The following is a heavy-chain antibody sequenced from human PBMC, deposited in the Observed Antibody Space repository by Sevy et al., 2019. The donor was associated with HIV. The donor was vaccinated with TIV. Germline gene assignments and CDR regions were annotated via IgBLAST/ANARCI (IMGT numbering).Heavy chain of an antibody. Sequence: GGSLRLSCAASGFNFDDYGMSWVRQVPGKGLEWVSGINWNGGSTGYADSVKGRFTISRDIAKNSLYLHMSSLRAEDTAFYYCARVQASGSKSGYFRHWGQGTLVTVSS. J-gene: IGHJ1*01. CDR1: GFNFDDYG. D-gene: IGHD1-26*01. CDR3: ARVQASGSKSGYFRH. V-gene: IGHV3-20*04. CDR2: INWNGGST.